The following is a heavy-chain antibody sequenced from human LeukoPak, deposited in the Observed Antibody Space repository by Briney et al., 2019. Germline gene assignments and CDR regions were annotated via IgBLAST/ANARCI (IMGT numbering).Heavy chain of an antibody. CDR1: GYTFTSYY. D-gene: IGHD3-10*01. J-gene: IGHJ4*02. Sequence: ASVKVSCKASGYTFTSYYMHWVRQAPGQGLEWMGIINPSGGSTSYAQKFQGRVTMTRDTSTSTVYMELSSLRSEDTAVYYCARDKGRFGELSSPDYWGQGTLVTVSS. CDR3: ARDKGRFGELSSPDY. V-gene: IGHV1-46*01. CDR2: INPSGGST.